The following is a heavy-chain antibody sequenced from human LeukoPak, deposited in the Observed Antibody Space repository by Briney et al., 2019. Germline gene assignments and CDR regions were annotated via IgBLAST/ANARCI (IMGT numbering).Heavy chain of an antibody. J-gene: IGHJ4*02. CDR1: GYSFTSYW. Sequence: GESLKISCKGSGYSFTSYWIGWVRQMPGKGLEWMGIIYPGDSDTRYSPSFQGQVTISADKSISTAYLQWSSLKASDTVMYYCARRHYYDSSGHYYFDYWGQGTLVTVSS. CDR3: ARRHYYDSSGHYYFDY. CDR2: IYPGDSDT. D-gene: IGHD3-22*01. V-gene: IGHV5-51*01.